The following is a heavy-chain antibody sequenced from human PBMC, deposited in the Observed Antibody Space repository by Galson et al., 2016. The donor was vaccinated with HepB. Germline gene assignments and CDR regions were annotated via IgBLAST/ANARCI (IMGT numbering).Heavy chain of an antibody. D-gene: IGHD6-19*01. CDR2: INWNSDRT. J-gene: IGHJ4*02. CDR3: ARRAYSSGYVDY. CDR1: GFTFDDYG. V-gene: IGHV3-20*04. Sequence: SLRLSCAASGFTFDDYGMTWVRQAPGKGLEWVSGINWNSDRTGYAESVKGRCTISRDNAKNSLYLQMNSLRAEDTAFYYCARRAYSSGYVDYWGQGILVTVSS.